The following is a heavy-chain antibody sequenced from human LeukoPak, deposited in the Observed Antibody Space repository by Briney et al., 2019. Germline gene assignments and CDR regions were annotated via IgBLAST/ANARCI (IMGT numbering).Heavy chain of an antibody. CDR3: ARASGGYYNNWFDP. CDR1: GXSLSTYY. Sequence: SETLSLTCTVSGXSLSTYYGSWIRQPPGKGLDWMGYIYYTGSTNYNPSLKSRVTTSVDTSKNQFSLNLNSVTAADTAVCYCARASGGYYNNWFDPWGQGTLVTVSS. V-gene: IGHV4-59*01. J-gene: IGHJ5*02. CDR2: IYYTGST. D-gene: IGHD3-22*01.